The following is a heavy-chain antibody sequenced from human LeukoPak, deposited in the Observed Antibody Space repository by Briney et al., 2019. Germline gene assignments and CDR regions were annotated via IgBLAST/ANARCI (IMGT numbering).Heavy chain of an antibody. Sequence: GGSLRLSCAASGFTFSSYELYWVRQAPGKGLEWISYISSSSTIIKYADSVRGRFTISRDDARESLYLQMSSLRADDTAIYYCGASRKYFGAFDIWGQGTLVTVSS. CDR3: GASRKYFGAFDI. CDR2: ISSSSTII. V-gene: IGHV3-48*03. CDR1: GFTFSSYE. J-gene: IGHJ3*02. D-gene: IGHD2/OR15-2a*01.